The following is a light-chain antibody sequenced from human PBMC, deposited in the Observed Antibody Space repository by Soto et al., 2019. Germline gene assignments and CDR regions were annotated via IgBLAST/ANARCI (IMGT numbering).Light chain of an antibody. CDR3: SSYSVRSTL. CDR1: SSDIGGYNY. J-gene: IGLJ2*01. CDR2: DVT. Sequence: QSALTQPASVSGSPGQSITISCSGTSSDIGGYNYVSWYQHHPGKAPKLIIFDVTYRPSGVSGRFTGSKSGNTASLTISGLQAEDEADYYCSSYSVRSTLFGRGTKLTVL. V-gene: IGLV2-14*03.